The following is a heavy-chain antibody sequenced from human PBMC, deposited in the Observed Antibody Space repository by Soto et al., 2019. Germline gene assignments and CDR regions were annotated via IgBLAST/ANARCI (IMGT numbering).Heavy chain of an antibody. CDR2: IWLDGSNK. V-gene: IGHV3-33*01. CDR3: ARGLWSFDY. D-gene: IGHD5-18*01. CDR1: GFTFSSYG. J-gene: IGHJ4*02. Sequence: QVQLVESGGGVVQPRRSLRLSCAASGFTFSSYGMHWVRQAPGKGLEWVAVIWLDGSNKYYADSVKGRFTISRDNSKNTLYLQMNSLRAEDTAVYYCARGLWSFDYWGQGNLVTVSS.